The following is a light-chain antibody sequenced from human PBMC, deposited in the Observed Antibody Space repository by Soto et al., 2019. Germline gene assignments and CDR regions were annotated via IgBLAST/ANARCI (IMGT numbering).Light chain of an antibody. Sequence: DIQMTQSPSTLSASVGDRVTITCRASQSINSWLAWYQQKSGKAPKLLIYDASSLESGVPSRFSGSGSGTEFTLTISSLQPDEFATYYCQQYNSYVTFGPGTKVDIK. CDR2: DAS. CDR1: QSINSW. J-gene: IGKJ3*01. V-gene: IGKV1-5*01. CDR3: QQYNSYVT.